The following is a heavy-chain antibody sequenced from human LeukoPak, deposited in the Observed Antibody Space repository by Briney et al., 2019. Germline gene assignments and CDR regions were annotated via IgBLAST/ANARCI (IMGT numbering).Heavy chain of an antibody. Sequence: RSGGSLRLSCGVSGFTFSSYWMTWVRQAPGKGLEWVANIKQDGSEKYYVDSVKGRFTISRDNAKNSLYLQMNSLRAEDTAVYYCASGLSPPGWDLYYWGQGTLVTVSS. CDR3: ASGLSPPGWDLYY. CDR2: IKQDGSEK. V-gene: IGHV3-7*01. CDR1: GFTFSSYW. D-gene: IGHD1-26*01. J-gene: IGHJ4*02.